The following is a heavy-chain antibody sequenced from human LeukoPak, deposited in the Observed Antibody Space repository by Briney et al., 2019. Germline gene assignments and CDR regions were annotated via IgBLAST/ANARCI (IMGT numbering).Heavy chain of an antibody. D-gene: IGHD3-22*01. Sequence: PGGSLRLSCAASGFTFSSYWMHWVRQAPGKGLVWVSRIDSDGSSTSYADSVKGRFTISRDNAKNTLYLQMNSLRAEDTAVYYCASDYYYTEIDYWGQGTLVTVSS. CDR3: ASDYYYTEIDY. CDR1: GFTFSSYW. V-gene: IGHV3-74*01. CDR2: IDSDGSST. J-gene: IGHJ4*02.